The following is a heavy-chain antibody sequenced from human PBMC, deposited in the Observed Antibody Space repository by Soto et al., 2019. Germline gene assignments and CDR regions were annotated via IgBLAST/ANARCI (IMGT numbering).Heavy chain of an antibody. D-gene: IGHD3-10*01. V-gene: IGHV4-59*08. Sequence: SETLSLTCTVSGGSISSYYWSWIRQPPGKGLEWIGYIYYSGSTNYNPSLKSRVTISVDTSKNQFSLKLSSVTAADTAVYYCARVVIITMVRGVIKNWFDPRGQGTLVTVSS. CDR2: IYYSGST. CDR1: GGSISSYY. CDR3: ARVVIITMVRGVIKNWFDP. J-gene: IGHJ5*02.